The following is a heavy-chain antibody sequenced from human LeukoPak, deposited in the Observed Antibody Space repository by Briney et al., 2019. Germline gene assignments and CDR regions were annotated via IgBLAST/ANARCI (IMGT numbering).Heavy chain of an antibody. D-gene: IGHD3-22*01. CDR3: ARGGYYDSSGYYYRRSYYYYYMDV. J-gene: IGHJ6*03. CDR1: GGTFSSYA. V-gene: IGHV1-69*05. Sequence: ASVTVSRKASGGTFSSYAISWVRQAPGQGLEWMGGIIPIFGTANYAQKFQGRVTITTDESTSTAYMELSSLRSEDTAVYYCARGGYYDSSGYYYRRSYYYYYMDVWGKGTTVTVSS. CDR2: IIPIFGTA.